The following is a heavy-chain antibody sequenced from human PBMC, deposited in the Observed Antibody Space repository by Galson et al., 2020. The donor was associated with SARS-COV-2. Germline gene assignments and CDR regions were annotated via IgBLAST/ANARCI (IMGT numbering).Heavy chain of an antibody. D-gene: IGHD6-19*01. CDR1: GFTFSSCW. Sequence: TGGSLRLSCAASGFTFSSCWMHWVRQAPGKGLVWVSRINSDGSSTSYADSVKGRFTISRDNAKNTLYLQMNSLRAEDTAVYYCARVGTRSGWKYYFVYWGQGTLVTVSS. CDR3: ARVGTRSGWKYYFVY. CDR2: INSDGSST. V-gene: IGHV3-74*01. J-gene: IGHJ4*02.